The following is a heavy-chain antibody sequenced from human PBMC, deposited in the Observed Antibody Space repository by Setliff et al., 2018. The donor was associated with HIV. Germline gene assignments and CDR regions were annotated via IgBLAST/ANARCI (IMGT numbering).Heavy chain of an antibody. Sequence: GESPKISCAASGFTFSDYWMHWVRQAPGKGLVWVSRITGDGSSTRYADSVNGRFTISRDNAKNTMYLEMNSLRAEDTAVYYCARDTEMITTTDAFDIWGQGTMVTVSS. J-gene: IGHJ3*02. CDR3: ARDTEMITTTDAFDI. V-gene: IGHV3-74*01. CDR2: ITGDGSST. D-gene: IGHD3-22*01. CDR1: GFTFSDYW.